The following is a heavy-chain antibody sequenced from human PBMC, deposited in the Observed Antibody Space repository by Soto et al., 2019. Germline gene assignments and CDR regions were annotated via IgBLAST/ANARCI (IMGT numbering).Heavy chain of an antibody. CDR1: GGSISASF. V-gene: IGHV4-59*08. CDR2: ISYSGTT. D-gene: IGHD3-10*01. CDR3: ARHFRGVINRLWFDP. Sequence: KTSETLSLTCTVSGGSISASFWSWIRQPPGKGLEWIGYISYSGTTTYYNPSLKSRVTISVDTSKNQFSLKLSSVTAADTAVYYCARHFRGVINRLWFDPWGQGTLVTVSS. J-gene: IGHJ5*02.